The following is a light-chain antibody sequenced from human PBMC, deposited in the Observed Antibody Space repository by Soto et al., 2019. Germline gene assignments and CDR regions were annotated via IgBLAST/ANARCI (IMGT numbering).Light chain of an antibody. V-gene: IGLV3-9*01. CDR2: RDS. CDR3: HVWDSSTAV. Sequence: SYELTQPLSVSVPLGQTASITCGGNNIGTRNVHWYQQKPGQAPVLVVYRDSNRPSGIPERFSGSNSGNTATLTISRAQAGDEADYYCHVWDSSTAVFGGGTKVTAL. CDR1: NIGTRN. J-gene: IGLJ3*02.